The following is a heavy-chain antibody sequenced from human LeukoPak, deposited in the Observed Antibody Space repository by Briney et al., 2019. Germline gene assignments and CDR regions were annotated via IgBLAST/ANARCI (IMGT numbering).Heavy chain of an antibody. D-gene: IGHD6-13*01. CDR2: IYYSGST. V-gene: IGHV4-39*02. CDR1: GGSISSSSYY. J-gene: IGHJ6*03. Sequence: PSETLSLTCTVSGGSISSSSYYWGWIRQPPGKGLEWIGSIYYSGSTYYNPSLKSRVTISVDTSKNQFSLKLSSVTAADTAVYYCAKDREYSSSWYYMDVWGKGTTVTVSS. CDR3: AKDREYSSSWYYMDV.